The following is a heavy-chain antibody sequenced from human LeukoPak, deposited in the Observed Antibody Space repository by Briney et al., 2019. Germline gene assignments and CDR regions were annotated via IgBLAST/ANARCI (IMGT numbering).Heavy chain of an antibody. CDR3: ARDSGNWFDP. V-gene: IGHV4-59*01. CDR2: IYYSGST. D-gene: IGHD1-26*01. CDR1: GGSISSYY. J-gene: IGHJ5*02. Sequence: SETLSLTCTVSGGSISSYYWSWIRQPSGKGLEWIGYIYYSGSTNYNPSLKSRVTISVDTSKNQFSLKLSSVTAADTAVYYCARDSGNWFDPWGQGTLVTVSS.